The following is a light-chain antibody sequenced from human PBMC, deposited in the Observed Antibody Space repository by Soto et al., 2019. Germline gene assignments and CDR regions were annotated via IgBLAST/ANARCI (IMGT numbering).Light chain of an antibody. Sequence: EIVLTQYPGTLSLSPGERVTRSCRASQSVSSSYLAWYQQKPGQAPRLLMYSASRRATGIPDRISGSGSGTDFILTISRLEPEDFALYYCQQYGSSPPTFGQGTKVDIK. CDR1: QSVSSSY. CDR2: SAS. CDR3: QQYGSSPPT. V-gene: IGKV3-20*01. J-gene: IGKJ1*01.